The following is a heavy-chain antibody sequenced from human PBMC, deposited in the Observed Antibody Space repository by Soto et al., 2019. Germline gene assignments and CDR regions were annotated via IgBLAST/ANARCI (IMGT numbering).Heavy chain of an antibody. CDR2: ISAYNGYT. D-gene: IGHD2-15*01. V-gene: IGHV1-18*04. CDR3: AMDCSGAVCHLNG. J-gene: IGHJ6*02. CDR1: GYTFTSSG. Sequence: QAQLVQSGVEVKKPGASVKVSCKTSGYTFTSSGISWVRQAPGQGLEWMGWISAYNGYTHYAQNFQGRVTMTTDTSTSTAYMELRSLTSDDTAVYYCAMDCSGAVCHLNGWGQGTTVTVSS.